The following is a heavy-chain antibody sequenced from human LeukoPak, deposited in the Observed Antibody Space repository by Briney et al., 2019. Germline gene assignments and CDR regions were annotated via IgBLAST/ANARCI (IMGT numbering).Heavy chain of an antibody. CDR2: IVYSGFT. Sequence: SETLSLTCTVSGVSINTKGHYWGWYRQPPGKGLEWIGSIVYSGFTYYSVSLKSRLIISMDTSKNHFSLKLTSVSAADAAVYYCAKGASMNVIVVGDDGMDVWGQGTTVAVSS. V-gene: IGHV4-39*07. J-gene: IGHJ6*02. CDR1: GVSINTKGHY. CDR3: AKGASMNVIVVGDDGMDV. D-gene: IGHD3-22*01.